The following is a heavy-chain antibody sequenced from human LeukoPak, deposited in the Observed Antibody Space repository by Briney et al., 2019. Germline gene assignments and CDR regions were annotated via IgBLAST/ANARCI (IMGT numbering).Heavy chain of an antibody. CDR1: GYMFTGHF. Sequence: GASVKVSCKASGYMFTGHFLHWVRQAPGQGLEWIGWINPNSGGANYAQKFQGRVTMTGDTSISTAYMELTRLRSDDTAMYYCARALRTNILSTDYWGQGTLVTVSS. V-gene: IGHV1-2*02. D-gene: IGHD3-9*01. CDR2: INPNSGGA. J-gene: IGHJ4*02. CDR3: ARALRTNILSTDY.